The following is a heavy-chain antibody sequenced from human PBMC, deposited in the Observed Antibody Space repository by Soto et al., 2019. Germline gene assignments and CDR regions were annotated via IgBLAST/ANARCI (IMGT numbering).Heavy chain of an antibody. CDR2: ISSSSSYI. V-gene: IGHV3-21*01. CDR1: GFPFRSYS. D-gene: IGHD1-1*01. J-gene: IGHJ4*02. Sequence: GGSLRLSSTASGFPFRSYSMNWVRQAQEKGLEWVSSISSSSSYIYYADSVKGRFTIHRDNAKNSLYLQMNSLRTEDPAVYYCARDKNVEPSSGGQGTLVTVSP. CDR3: ARDKNVEPSS.